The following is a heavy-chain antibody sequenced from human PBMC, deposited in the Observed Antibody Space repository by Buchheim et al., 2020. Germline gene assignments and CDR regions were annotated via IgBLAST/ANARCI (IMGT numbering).Heavy chain of an antibody. D-gene: IGHD2-15*01. CDR1: GFTFSSYG. V-gene: IGHV3-33*01. CDR3: ARDGTCSGGSCYHWDWFDP. CDR2: IWYDGSNK. J-gene: IGHJ5*02. Sequence: VQLVESGGGVVQPGRSLRLSCAASGFTFSSYGMHWVRQAPGKGLEWVAVIWYDGSNKYYADSVKGRFTISRDNSKNTLYLQMNSLRAEDTAVYYCARDGTCSGGSCYHWDWFDPWGQGTL.